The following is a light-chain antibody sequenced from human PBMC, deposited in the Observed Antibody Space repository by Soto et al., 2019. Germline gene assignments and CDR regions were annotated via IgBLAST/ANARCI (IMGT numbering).Light chain of an antibody. J-gene: IGKJ5*01. CDR1: QSISNH. CDR2: AAS. CDR3: QQYYSFPPT. V-gene: IGKV1-39*01. Sequence: DIQMTQSPSSLSASVEDRVIITCRASQSISNHLNWYQQKPGKAPELLIYAASTLQSGVPSRFSGSGSGTDFTLTISCLQSEDFATYYCQQYYSFPPTFGQGTRLEIK.